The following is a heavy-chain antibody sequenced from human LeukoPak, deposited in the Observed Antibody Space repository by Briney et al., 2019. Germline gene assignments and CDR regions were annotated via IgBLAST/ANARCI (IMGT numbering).Heavy chain of an antibody. V-gene: IGHV3-33*08. CDR1: GFTFSSYG. CDR2: IWYDGSNK. Sequence: GGSLRLSCAASGFTFSSYGMHWVRQAPGKGLEWVAFIWYDGSNKYYGGSAKGRFTISRDNSKNTLYLQMNSLRAEDTAVYYCAREGVRFLFDPWGQGTLVTVSS. J-gene: IGHJ5*02. CDR3: AREGVRFLFDP. D-gene: IGHD3-3*01.